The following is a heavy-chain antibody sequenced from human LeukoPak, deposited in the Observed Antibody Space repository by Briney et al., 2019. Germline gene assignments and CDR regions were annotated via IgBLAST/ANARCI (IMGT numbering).Heavy chain of an antibody. CDR3: ATGDSGWPPRGVY. D-gene: IGHD6-19*01. J-gene: IGHJ4*02. V-gene: IGHV1-46*01. Sequence: ASVKVSCKASGYTFTSYYIQWVRQAPGQGLEWVGIINPSGGSTTCAQKFQGRVTMTRDTSTSTVYMELSSLRSEDTAVYYCATGDSGWPPRGVYWGQGTLVTVSS. CDR2: INPSGGST. CDR1: GYTFTSYY.